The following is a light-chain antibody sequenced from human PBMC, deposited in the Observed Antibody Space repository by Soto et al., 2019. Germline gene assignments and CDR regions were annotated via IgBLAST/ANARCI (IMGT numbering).Light chain of an antibody. CDR1: QSISRY. CDR3: QQNYNTLIT. CDR2: GAS. J-gene: IGKJ5*01. V-gene: IGKV1-39*01. Sequence: DIQMTQSPSSLSASVGARVTITCRASQSISRYLNWYQQKPGKAPKLIIYGASSLQSGVPPRFSGSGSGTDFTLTISSLQPEDFTTYYCQQNYNTLITFGQGTRLEIK.